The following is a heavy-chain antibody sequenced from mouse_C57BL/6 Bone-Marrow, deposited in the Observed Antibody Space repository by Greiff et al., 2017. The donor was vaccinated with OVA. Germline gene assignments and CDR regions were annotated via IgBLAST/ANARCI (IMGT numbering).Heavy chain of an antibody. CDR3: TRRRYFDV. V-gene: IGHV1-15*01. CDR1: GYTFTDYE. CDR2: IDPETGGT. J-gene: IGHJ1*03. Sequence: QVQLQQSGAELVRPGASVTLSCKASGYTFTDYEMHWVKQTPVHGLEWIGAIDPETGGTAYNQKFKGKAILTADNSSSTAYMELRSLTSEDSAVYYCTRRRYFDVWGTGTTVTVSS.